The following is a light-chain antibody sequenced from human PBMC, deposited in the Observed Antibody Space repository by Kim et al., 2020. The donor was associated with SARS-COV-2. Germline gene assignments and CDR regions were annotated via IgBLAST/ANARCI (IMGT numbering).Light chain of an antibody. CDR3: QQSHSTPRT. J-gene: IGKJ1*01. Sequence: DIQMTQSPSSLSASVGDRLTITCRTSQSISSYLNWYQQKPGKAPKFLIYAASNLQSGVPSRFSGSGSGTDFTLTITSLQPEDFATYYCQQSHSTPRTFGQGTKVDIK. V-gene: IGKV1-39*01. CDR1: QSISSY. CDR2: AAS.